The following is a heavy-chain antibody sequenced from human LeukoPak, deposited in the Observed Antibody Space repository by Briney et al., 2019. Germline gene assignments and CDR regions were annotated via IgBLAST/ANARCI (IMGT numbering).Heavy chain of an antibody. J-gene: IGHJ4*02. CDR2: IIPTFGTA. CDR3: AKDRRSGWYDSFDY. Sequence: GSSVKVSCKASGGTFSSYAISWVRQAPGQGLEWMGGIIPTFGTANYAQKFQGRVTITADESTSTAHMELSSLRSEDTAVYYCAKDRRSGWYDSFDYWGQGTLVTVSS. V-gene: IGHV1-69*01. D-gene: IGHD6-19*01. CDR1: GGTFSSYA.